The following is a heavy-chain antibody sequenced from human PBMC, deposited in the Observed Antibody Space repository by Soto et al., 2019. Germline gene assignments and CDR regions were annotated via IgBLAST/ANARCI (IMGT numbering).Heavy chain of an antibody. CDR1: GFTFSSYG. D-gene: IGHD6-19*01. CDR2: IWYDGSNK. Sequence: QVQLVESGGGVVQPGRSLRLSCAASGFTFSSYGMHWVRQAPGKGLEWVAVIWYDGSNKYYADSVKGRFTISRDNSKNTLYLQMNSLSAEDTAVYYCAREIAVAGIFYFDYWGQGTLVTVSS. J-gene: IGHJ4*02. V-gene: IGHV3-33*01. CDR3: AREIAVAGIFYFDY.